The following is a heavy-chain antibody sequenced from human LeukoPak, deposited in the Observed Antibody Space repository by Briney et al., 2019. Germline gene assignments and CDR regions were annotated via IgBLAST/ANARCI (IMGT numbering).Heavy chain of an antibody. V-gene: IGHV4-34*01. Sequence: PSETLSLTCAVYGGSLSGYYWSWIRQPPGKGLEWIGEINHSGSTNYNPSLKSRVTISVDTSKNQFSLKLSSVTAADTAVYYCARGRGIVGAKPFDYWGQGTLVTVSS. J-gene: IGHJ4*02. CDR3: ARGRGIVGAKPFDY. CDR1: GGSLSGYY. D-gene: IGHD1-26*01. CDR2: INHSGST.